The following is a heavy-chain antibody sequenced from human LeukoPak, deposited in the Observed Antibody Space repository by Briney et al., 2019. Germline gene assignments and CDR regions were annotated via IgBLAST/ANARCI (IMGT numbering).Heavy chain of an antibody. CDR2: TSGDGGAT. D-gene: IGHD3-22*01. Sequence: GGSLRLSCAASGFTFSSYAMSWVRQSTGKGLEWVSSTSGDGGATYYSNSVKGRFTISRDSSRNTLYLQMNSLRAEDTAVYYCAKDRPNYYGSNGHYYRRDGDYWGQGTLVTVSS. CDR1: GFTFSSYA. CDR3: AKDRPNYYGSNGHYYRRDGDY. V-gene: IGHV3-23*01. J-gene: IGHJ4*02.